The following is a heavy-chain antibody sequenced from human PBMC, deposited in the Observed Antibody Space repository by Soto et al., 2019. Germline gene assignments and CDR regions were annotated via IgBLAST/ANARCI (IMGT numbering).Heavy chain of an antibody. CDR2: IKHDGREK. V-gene: IGHV3-7*05. Sequence: EVQLVESGGTLVQPGGYLRLSCVASGFMFTSYWMTWVRQAPGKGLEWVANIKHDGREKQYVDSVKGRFTISRDNAKNSLYLQIDSLRADDTATYFCARDPYVGIYGAFDIWGQGTMVIVSS. CDR1: GFMFTSYW. CDR3: ARDPYVGIYGAFDI. D-gene: IGHD3-16*01. J-gene: IGHJ3*02.